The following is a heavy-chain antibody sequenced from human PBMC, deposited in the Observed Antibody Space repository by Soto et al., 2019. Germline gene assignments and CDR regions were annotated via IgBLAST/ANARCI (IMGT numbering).Heavy chain of an antibody. V-gene: IGHV3-23*01. CDR3: AKDRSGYPSYYYFDY. D-gene: IGHD5-12*01. Sequence: GGSLRLSCAASGLTFSSYAMSWVRQAPGKGLEWVSAITGSGGATYYADSVKGRFTISRDNSKNTLYLQMNSLRAEDTAVYYCAKDRSGYPSYYYFDYWGQGTLVTVSS. J-gene: IGHJ4*02. CDR2: ITGSGGAT. CDR1: GLTFSSYA.